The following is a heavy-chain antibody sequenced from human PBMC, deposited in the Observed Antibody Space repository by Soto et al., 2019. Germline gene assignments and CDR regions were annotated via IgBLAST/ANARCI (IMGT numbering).Heavy chain of an antibody. V-gene: IGHV4-39*01. D-gene: IGHD6-19*01. CDR3: ATNERIAVAGTRLLDI. Sequence: QLQLQESGPGLVKPSETLSLTCTVSGGSISSSSYYWGWIRQPPGKGLEWIGSIYYSGSTYYNPSLKSRVTISVDTSKNQFSLKLSSVTAADTAVYYCATNERIAVAGTRLLDIWGQGTMVTVSS. CDR1: GGSISSSSYY. J-gene: IGHJ3*02. CDR2: IYYSGST.